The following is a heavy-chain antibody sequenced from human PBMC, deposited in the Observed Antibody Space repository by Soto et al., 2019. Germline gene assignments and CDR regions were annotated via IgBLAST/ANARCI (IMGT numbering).Heavy chain of an antibody. V-gene: IGHV1-69*04. CDR3: ARVRRSDYYDSSGYYY. D-gene: IGHD3-22*01. J-gene: IGHJ4*02. CDR1: GGTFSSYA. Sequence: GASVKVSCKASGGTFSSYAISWVRQAPGQGLEWMGKIIPILGIANYAQKFQGRVTITADKSTSTAYMELSSLRSEDTAVYYCARVRRSDYYDSSGYYYWGQGTLVTVSS. CDR2: IIPILGIA.